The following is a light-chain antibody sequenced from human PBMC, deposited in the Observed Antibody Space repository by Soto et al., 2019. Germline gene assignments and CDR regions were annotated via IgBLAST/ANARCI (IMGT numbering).Light chain of an antibody. V-gene: IGKV3-15*01. CDR3: QSYNDWPFA. J-gene: IGKJ2*01. CDR2: GVS. Sequence: EIVLTKSPATLSVSPGERVTLSCRASESLSYFLAWYQHKPGQSPRLLIYGVSTRVAGVPSRFSGGGSATDLTLTISSLQSEDFAVYYCQSYNDWPFAFGQGTKLEI. CDR1: ESLSYF.